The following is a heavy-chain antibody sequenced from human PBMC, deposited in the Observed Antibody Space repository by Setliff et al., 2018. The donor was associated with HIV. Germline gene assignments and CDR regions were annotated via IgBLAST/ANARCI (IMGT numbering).Heavy chain of an antibody. D-gene: IGHD3-9*01. CDR1: GGTFSSYA. J-gene: IGHJ4*02. V-gene: IGHV1-3*01. CDR3: ARADYDLLTGSYGALDS. Sequence: ASVKVSCKASGGTFSSYAISWVRQAPGQRLEWMGWINAGNGNTKYSQKFQGRVTITRDTSASTAYMELSSLRPEDTAFYFCARADYDLLTGSYGALDSWGQGTLVTVSS. CDR2: INAGNGNT.